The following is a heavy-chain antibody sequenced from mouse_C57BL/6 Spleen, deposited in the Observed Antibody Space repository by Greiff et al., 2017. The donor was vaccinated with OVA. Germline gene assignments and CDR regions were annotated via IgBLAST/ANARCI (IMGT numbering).Heavy chain of an antibody. J-gene: IGHJ1*03. D-gene: IGHD1-1*01. CDR3: ARREYYYGSSYDWYFDV. CDR1: GYTFTSYW. CDR2: IYPSDSET. V-gene: IGHV1-61*01. Sequence: QVQLQQPGAELVRPGSSVKLSCKASGYTFTSYWMEWVKQRPGQGLEWIGNIYPSDSETHYNQKFKDKATLTVDKSSSTAYMQLSSLTSEDSAVYYCARREYYYGSSYDWYFDVWGTGTTVTVSS.